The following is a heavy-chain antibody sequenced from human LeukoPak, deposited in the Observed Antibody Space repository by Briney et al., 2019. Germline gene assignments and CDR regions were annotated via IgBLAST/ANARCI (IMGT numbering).Heavy chain of an antibody. V-gene: IGHV4-34*01. CDR1: GGSFSGYY. D-gene: IGHD3-3*02. CDR3: ARGLHFWSGYYGYYFDY. CDR2: INHSGST. J-gene: IGHJ4*02. Sequence: SETLSLTCAVYGGSFSGYYWSWIRQPPGKGLEWIGEINHSGSTNYNPSLKSRVTISVDTSKNQFSLKLSSVTAADTAVYYCARGLHFWSGYYGYYFDYWGQGILVTVSS.